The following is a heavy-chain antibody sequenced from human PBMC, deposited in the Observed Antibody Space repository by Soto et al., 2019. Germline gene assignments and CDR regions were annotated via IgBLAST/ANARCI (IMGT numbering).Heavy chain of an antibody. J-gene: IGHJ4*02. Sequence: QVQLVQSGAEAKKPGASVKVSCKASGYTFTIYAMHWVRQAPGQRLEWMGWINPGNGNTKYSQKVQGRVTITRDTSASTAYMEVSSLRSEDTAVYYCARVGYDSSGLDFDYWGQGTLGTVSS. CDR1: GYTFTIYA. CDR3: ARVGYDSSGLDFDY. V-gene: IGHV1-3*01. D-gene: IGHD3-22*01. CDR2: INPGNGNT.